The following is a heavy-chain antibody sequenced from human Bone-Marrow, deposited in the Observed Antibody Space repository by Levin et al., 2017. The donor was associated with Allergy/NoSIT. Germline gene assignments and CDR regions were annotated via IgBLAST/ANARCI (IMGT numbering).Heavy chain of an antibody. CDR1: GFPLSTYT. V-gene: IGHV3-21*01. J-gene: IGHJ4*02. CDR2: ITSSSNYI. D-gene: IGHD5/OR15-5a*01. CDR3: ATGVPRLP. Sequence: GGSLRLSCAASGFPLSTYTMHWVRQSPGKGLEWVSSITSSSNYIYYADSVKGRFTISRDNAKNSLFLQMNSLGVGDTAVYYCATGVPRLPWGQGTLVTVSS.